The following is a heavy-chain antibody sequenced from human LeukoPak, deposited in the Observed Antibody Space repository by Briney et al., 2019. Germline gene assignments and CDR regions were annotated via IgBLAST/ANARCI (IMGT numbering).Heavy chain of an antibody. CDR1: GFTFSWHR. D-gene: IGHD1-26*01. V-gene: IGHV3-74*01. Sequence: GGSLRLSCAASGFTFSWHRMHWVRQVPGKGLVWISWIETDGSRSGYVGSVQGRFTVSRDNAKSTLYLQMNSLRAEDTAIYYCARDQVGTMPNDFWGQGTLVTVSS. J-gene: IGHJ4*02. CDR2: IETDGSRS. CDR3: ARDQVGTMPNDF.